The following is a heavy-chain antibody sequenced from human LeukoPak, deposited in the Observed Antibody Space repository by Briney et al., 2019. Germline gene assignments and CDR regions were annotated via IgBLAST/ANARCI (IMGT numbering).Heavy chain of an antibody. CDR2: INHSGST. D-gene: IGHD5-18*01. V-gene: IGHV4-34*01. Sequence: SXTLSLTCGVYGGSFSDSYWSWIRQPPGKGLEWIGEINHSGSTNYNPSLKSRVTISVDTSKNQFSLKVYSVTAADTAVYYCAKDRGGYSYGPWGQGTLVTVSS. CDR3: AKDRGGYSYGP. CDR1: GGSFSDSY. J-gene: IGHJ5*02.